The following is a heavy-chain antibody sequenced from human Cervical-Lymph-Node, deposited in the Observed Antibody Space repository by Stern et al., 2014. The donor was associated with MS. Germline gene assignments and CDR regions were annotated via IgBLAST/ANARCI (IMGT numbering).Heavy chain of an antibody. V-gene: IGHV3-48*01. CDR3: ARGLGDY. Sequence: EVQLVESGGGLVQPGGSLRLSCAASGFTFSSYDMNWVRQAPGKGLGEFSDISNSSNSIYYADSVKGRFTITRDNAKNSLYLQLNSLRAEDTAVFYCARGLGDYWGQGTLVTVSS. CDR1: GFTFSSYD. CDR2: ISNSSNSI. J-gene: IGHJ4*02. D-gene: IGHD6-19*01.